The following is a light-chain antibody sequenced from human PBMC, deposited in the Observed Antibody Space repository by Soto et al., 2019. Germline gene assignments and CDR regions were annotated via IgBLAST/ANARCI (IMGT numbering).Light chain of an antibody. Sequence: EIVMTQSPATLSVSPGERATLSCRASQSVGSSLAWYQQKPGQPPRLLIYGASRRATGIPARFSGSGSGTEFTLTISSLQSEDFAVYYCQRYYDWPPSTFGQGTKVEIK. CDR2: GAS. CDR1: QSVGSS. V-gene: IGKV3-15*01. J-gene: IGKJ1*01. CDR3: QRYYDWPPST.